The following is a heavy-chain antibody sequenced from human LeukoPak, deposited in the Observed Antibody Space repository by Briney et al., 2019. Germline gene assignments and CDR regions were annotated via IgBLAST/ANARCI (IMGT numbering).Heavy chain of an antibody. Sequence: SETLSLTCAVYGGSFSGYYWSWIRQPPGKGLEGIGEINHSGSTNYNPSLKSRVTISVDTSKNQFSLKLSSVTAADTAVYYCARISSGRPPPYYYYGMDVWGQGTTVTVSS. CDR2: INHSGST. CDR1: GGSFSGYY. CDR3: ARISSGRPPPYYYYGMDV. D-gene: IGHD3-10*01. J-gene: IGHJ6*02. V-gene: IGHV4-34*01.